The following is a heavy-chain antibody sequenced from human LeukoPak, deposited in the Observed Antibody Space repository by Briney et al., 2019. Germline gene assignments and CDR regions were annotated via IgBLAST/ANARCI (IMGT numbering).Heavy chain of an antibody. CDR2: INHSGST. CDR3: AREGPSHAFDI. CDR1: GGSFSGYY. V-gene: IGHV4-34*01. J-gene: IGHJ3*02. Sequence: PSETLSLTCAVYGGSFSGYYWSWIRQPPGKGLEWIGEINHSGSTNYNPSLKSRVTISVDTSKNQFSLKLSSVTAADTAVYYCAREGPSHAFDIWGQGTMVTVSS.